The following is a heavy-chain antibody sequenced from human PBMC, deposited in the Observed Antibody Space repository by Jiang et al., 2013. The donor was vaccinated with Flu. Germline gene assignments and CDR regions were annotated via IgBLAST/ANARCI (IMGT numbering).Heavy chain of an antibody. D-gene: IGHD1-7*01. CDR2: ISYDGSNK. J-gene: IGHJ4*02. CDR1: IHFSSYA. CDR3: ARDSRAKYNWNYGTPYYFDY. Sequence: ESGEAWSSLEVPETLLCSLWIHFSSYAMHWVRQAPGKGLEWVAVISYDGSNKYYADSVKGRFTISRDNSKNTLYLQMNSLRAEDTAVYYCARDSRAKYNWNYGTPYYFDYWGQGTLVTVSS. V-gene: IGHV3-30*04.